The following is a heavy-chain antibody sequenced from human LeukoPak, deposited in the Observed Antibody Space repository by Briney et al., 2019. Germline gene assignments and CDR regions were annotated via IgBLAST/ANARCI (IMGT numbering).Heavy chain of an antibody. CDR3: ARDHTAMVKDYYYGMDV. V-gene: IGHV1-69*13. D-gene: IGHD5-18*01. CDR1: GGTFSSYA. CDR2: IIPIFGTA. Sequence: SVKVSCKASGGTFSSYAISWVRQAPGQGLEWMGGIIPIFGTANYAQKFQGRVTITADESTSTAYMELSSLRSEDTAVYYCARDHTAMVKDYYYGMDVWAKGPRSPSPQ. J-gene: IGHJ6*04.